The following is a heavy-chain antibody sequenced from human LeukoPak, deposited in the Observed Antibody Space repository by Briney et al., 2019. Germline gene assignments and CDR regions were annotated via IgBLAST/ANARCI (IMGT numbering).Heavy chain of an antibody. CDR1: GYTFTSYD. D-gene: IGHD3-10*01. Sequence: GASVKVSCKASGYTFTSYDINWVRQATGQGREWMGWMNPNSGNTGYAQKFQGRVTMTRNTSISTAYMELSSLRSEDTAVYYCARGPLAEGTLAEYFQHWGQGTLVTVSS. V-gene: IGHV1-8*01. J-gene: IGHJ1*01. CDR2: MNPNSGNT. CDR3: ARGPLAEGTLAEYFQH.